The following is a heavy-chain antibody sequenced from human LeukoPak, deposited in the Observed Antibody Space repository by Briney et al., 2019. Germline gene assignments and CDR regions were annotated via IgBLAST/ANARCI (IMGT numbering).Heavy chain of an antibody. D-gene: IGHD1-26*01. J-gene: IGHJ3*02. Sequence: GGSLRLSCAASGFTFSSYTMHWVRQAPGKGLEWVAFIRYDVSNKYYAESVKGRFTISRDNSPKTLFMQMYSLRTADTAVYYCAQARGSYYDFDIWGQGTMVTVFS. V-gene: IGHV3-30*02. CDR3: AQARGSYYDFDI. CDR2: IRYDVSNK. CDR1: GFTFSSYT.